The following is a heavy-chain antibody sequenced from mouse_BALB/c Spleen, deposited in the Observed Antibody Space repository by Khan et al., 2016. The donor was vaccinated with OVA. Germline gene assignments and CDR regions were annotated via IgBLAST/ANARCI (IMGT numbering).Heavy chain of an antibody. D-gene: IGHD1-1*01. CDR1: GYSITSDYA. CDR3: ARAGTISTFVVTDIDF. Sequence: EVQLQESGPGLVKPSQSLSLTCTVTGYSITSDYAWNWIRQFPGNKLEWMGYIKYSGSTSYNPSLKSRISISRDTSKNQFFLQLNSVTTEDTATSSGARAGTISTFVVTDIDFWGRGTSLTVSS. CDR2: IKYSGST. J-gene: IGHJ2*02. V-gene: IGHV3-2*02.